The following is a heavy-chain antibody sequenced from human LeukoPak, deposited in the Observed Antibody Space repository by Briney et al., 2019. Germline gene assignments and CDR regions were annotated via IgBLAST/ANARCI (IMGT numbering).Heavy chain of an antibody. CDR2: ISPSGGST. J-gene: IGHJ5*02. CDR3: ARKAVTMVRGVTLNWFDP. D-gene: IGHD3-10*01. Sequence: GASVKVSCKAFGYTFTGYWMHWVRQAPGQGPEWMGVISPSGGSTIYAQKFKGRVTLTRDMSTSTDYLELSSLRSDDTAVYYCARKAVTMVRGVTLNWFDPWGQGTLVTVSS. CDR1: GYTFTGYW. V-gene: IGHV1-46*01.